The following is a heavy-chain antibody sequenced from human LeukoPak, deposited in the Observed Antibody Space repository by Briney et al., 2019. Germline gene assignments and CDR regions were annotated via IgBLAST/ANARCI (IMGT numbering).Heavy chain of an antibody. V-gene: IGHV1-2*02. CDR3: ARGYRIGDMTIFAH. CDR1: GYTFSGYY. D-gene: IGHD3-3*01. J-gene: IGHJ4*02. Sequence: GASVKVSCKASGYTFSGYYMQWVRQAPGQGLEWMGWITVDSGATGYAEKFRGRVTMARDTSISTVYMELTRLRSDDTAVYYCARGYRIGDMTIFAHWGQGTLVTVSS. CDR2: ITVDSGAT.